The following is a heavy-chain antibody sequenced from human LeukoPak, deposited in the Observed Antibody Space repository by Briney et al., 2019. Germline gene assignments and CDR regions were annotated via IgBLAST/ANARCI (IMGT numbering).Heavy chain of an antibody. CDR3: ARDGGIAAAGQFDI. CDR1: GGSISSYY. CDR2: IYYSGST. D-gene: IGHD6-13*01. V-gene: IGHV4-59*01. J-gene: IGHJ3*02. Sequence: SETLSLTCTVSGGSISSYYWSWIRQPPGKGLEWIGYIYYSGSTNYNPSLKSRVTISVDTSKNLFSLKLSSVTAADTAVYYCARDGGIAAAGQFDIWGQGTMVTVSS.